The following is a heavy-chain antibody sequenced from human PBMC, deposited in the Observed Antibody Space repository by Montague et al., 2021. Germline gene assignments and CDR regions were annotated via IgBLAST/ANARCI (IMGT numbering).Heavy chain of an antibody. CDR2: VIHGGRS. V-gene: IGHV4-38-2*02. Sequence: SETLSLTCTVSRSFINSDNYWGWIRQHPGKGLEWLGSVIHGGRSNYNPPLKSRVTISVDTSNNHCSFKLSSVTAADTAMYYCARERDRYYYMDIWGKGTTITVSS. CDR1: RSFINSDNY. J-gene: IGHJ6*03. CDR3: ARERDRYYYMDI.